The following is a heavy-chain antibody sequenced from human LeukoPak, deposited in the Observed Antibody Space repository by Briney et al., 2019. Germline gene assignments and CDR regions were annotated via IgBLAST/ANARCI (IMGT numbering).Heavy chain of an antibody. CDR3: ARLGLRYFDWLLSPDLLLQDDY. J-gene: IGHJ4*02. D-gene: IGHD3-9*01. CDR2: INPNSGGA. V-gene: IGHV1-2*02. CDR1: GYTFTGYY. Sequence: ASVKVSCKASGYTFTGYYMHWVRQAPGQGLEWMGWINPNSGGANYAQKFQGRVTMTRDTSISTAYMELSRLRSDDTAVYYCARLGLRYFDWLLSPDLLLQDDYWGQGTLVTVSS.